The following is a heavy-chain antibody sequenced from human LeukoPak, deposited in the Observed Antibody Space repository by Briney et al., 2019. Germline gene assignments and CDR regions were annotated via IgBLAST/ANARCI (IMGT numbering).Heavy chain of an antibody. CDR1: GFTFSSYA. Sequence: PGGSLRLSCAASGFTFSSYAMHWVRQAPGKGLEWVAVISYDGSNKYYADSVKGRFTISRDESKNTLYLQMKSLRAEDTAVYYCAREGISRKMDFDYWGQGTLVTVSS. CDR3: AREGISRKMDFDY. V-gene: IGHV3-30-3*01. CDR2: ISYDGSNK. D-gene: IGHD2/OR15-2a*01. J-gene: IGHJ4*02.